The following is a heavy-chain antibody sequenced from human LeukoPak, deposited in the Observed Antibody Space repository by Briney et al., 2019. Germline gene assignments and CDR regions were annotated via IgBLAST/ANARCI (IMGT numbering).Heavy chain of an antibody. Sequence: GASVKVSCKASGYTFTSYAMHWVRQAPGQRLEWMGWINAGNGNTKYSQKFQGRVTITADESTSTAYMELSSLRSEDTAVYYCARGQRIVVVPAASSFNYYYMDVWGKGTTVTVSS. D-gene: IGHD2-2*01. J-gene: IGHJ6*03. CDR2: INAGNGNT. CDR1: GYTFTSYA. V-gene: IGHV1-3*01. CDR3: ARGQRIVVVPAASSFNYYYMDV.